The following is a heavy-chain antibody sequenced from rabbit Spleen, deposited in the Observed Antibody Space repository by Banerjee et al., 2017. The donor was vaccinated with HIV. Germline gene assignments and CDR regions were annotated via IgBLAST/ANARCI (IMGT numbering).Heavy chain of an antibody. J-gene: IGHJ4*01. V-gene: IGHV1S7*01. D-gene: IGHD1-1*01. CDR2: IYPITETT. CDR1: GFTISSYW. CDR3: AREDVGGSVSL. Sequence: QSLEESGGSLVQTGGSLTLSCKGSGFTISSYWMNWVRQAPGKGLEWIGIIYPITETTYYANWVNGRFTISSDNAQNTVDLQMNSLTAADTATYFCAREDVGGSVSLWGQGTLVTVS.